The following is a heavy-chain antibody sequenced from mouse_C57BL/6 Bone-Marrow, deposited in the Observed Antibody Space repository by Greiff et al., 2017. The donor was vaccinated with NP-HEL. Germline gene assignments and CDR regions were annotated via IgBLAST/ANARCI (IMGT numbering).Heavy chain of an antibody. CDR1: GFNIKDDY. CDR2: IDPENGDT. V-gene: IGHV14-4*01. CDR3: TNGNYDAMDY. D-gene: IGHD2-1*01. Sequence: EVQLQQSGAELVRPGASVKLSCTASGFNIKDDYMHWVKQRPEQGLEWIGWIDPENGDTEYASKFQGKATITADTSSNTDCQQLSSLTSEDTAVYYCTNGNYDAMDYWGQGTSVTVSS. J-gene: IGHJ4*01.